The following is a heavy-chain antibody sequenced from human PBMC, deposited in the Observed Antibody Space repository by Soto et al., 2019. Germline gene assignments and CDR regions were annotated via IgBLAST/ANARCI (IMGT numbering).Heavy chain of an antibody. CDR2: ISAYDGKT. D-gene: IGHD2-2*01. CDR1: GYTFNTYG. Sequence: ASVKVSCKTSGYTFNTYGINWVRQAPGQGPELMGWISAYDGKTNYAEKFQGRVTTTTPTSTRKESMQLRSLRSEETAVYYCATDAPVVPAAKSYDYGMDVWGQGTTGTVSS. J-gene: IGHJ6*02. CDR3: ATDAPVVPAAKSYDYGMDV. V-gene: IGHV1-18*01.